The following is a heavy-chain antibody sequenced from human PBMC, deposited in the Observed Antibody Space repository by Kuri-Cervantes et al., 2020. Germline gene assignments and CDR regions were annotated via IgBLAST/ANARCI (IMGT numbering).Heavy chain of an antibody. CDR2: IYSGGST. J-gene: IGHJ6*02. Sequence: GESLKISCAASGFTFSDYYMSWVRQAPGKGLEWVSVIYSGGSTYYADSVKGRFTISRDNSKNTLYLQMNSLRAEDTAVYYCAREPPPQQLRRNYYYGMDVWGQGATVTVSS. V-gene: IGHV3-53*01. CDR3: AREPPPQQLRRNYYYGMDV. D-gene: IGHD5-24*01. CDR1: GFTFSDYY.